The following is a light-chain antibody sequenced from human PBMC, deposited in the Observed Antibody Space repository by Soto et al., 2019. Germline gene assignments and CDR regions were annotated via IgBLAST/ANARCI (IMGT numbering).Light chain of an antibody. V-gene: IGKV1-12*01. Sequence: DIQMTQSPSSVSASVGDRVTITCRATQGLSGSLAWYQQKPGKAPKLLISVTSRLQSGVPSRFSGRSSETDFPLTIDSLQPEDLATYYSQQGHNWPLTFGQGTRLEIK. CDR2: VTS. J-gene: IGKJ5*01. CDR1: QGLSGS. CDR3: QQGHNWPLT.